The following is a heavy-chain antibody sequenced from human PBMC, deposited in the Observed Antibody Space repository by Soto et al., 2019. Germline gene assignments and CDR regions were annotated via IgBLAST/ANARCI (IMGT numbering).Heavy chain of an antibody. Sequence: PGGSLRLSCAASGFTFSSYWMHWVRQAPGKGLVWVSRINSDGSSTSYADSVKGRFTISRDNAKNTLYLQMNSLRAEDTAVYYCASSRDGYNQPPDYWGQGTLVTVSS. D-gene: IGHD5-12*01. J-gene: IGHJ4*02. CDR1: GFTFSSYW. CDR3: ASSRDGYNQPPDY. CDR2: INSDGSST. V-gene: IGHV3-74*01.